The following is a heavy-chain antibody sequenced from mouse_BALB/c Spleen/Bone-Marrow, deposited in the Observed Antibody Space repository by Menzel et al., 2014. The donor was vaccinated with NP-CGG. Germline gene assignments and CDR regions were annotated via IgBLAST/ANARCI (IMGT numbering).Heavy chain of an antibody. Sequence: VKLMESGAELARPGASVKLSCEASGYTFTSYWMQWVKQRPGQGLEWIGAIYPGDGDTRYTQKFKGKATLTADKSSSTAYMQLSSLASEDSAVYYCARRDYGIRENYYAMDYWGQGTSVTVSS. CDR1: GYTFTSYW. D-gene: IGHD1-2*01. CDR2: IYPGDGDT. J-gene: IGHJ4*01. V-gene: IGHV1-87*01. CDR3: ARRDYGIRENYYAMDY.